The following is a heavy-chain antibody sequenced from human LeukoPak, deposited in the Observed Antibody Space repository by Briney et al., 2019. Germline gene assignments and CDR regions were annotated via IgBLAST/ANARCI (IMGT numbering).Heavy chain of an antibody. Sequence: GGSLRLSCAASGFTFSSYWMSWVRQAPGKGLEWVANIKQDGSESYYVDYVKGRFTFSRDNAKNSLYLQINSLRAEDTAVYYCAKDRFPLLRFLELGAFDIWGQGTMVTVSS. V-gene: IGHV3-7*01. CDR2: IKQDGSES. CDR1: GFTFSSYW. D-gene: IGHD3-3*01. CDR3: AKDRFPLLRFLELGAFDI. J-gene: IGHJ3*02.